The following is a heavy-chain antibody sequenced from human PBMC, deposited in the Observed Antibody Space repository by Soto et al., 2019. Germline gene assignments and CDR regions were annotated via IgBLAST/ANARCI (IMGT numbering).Heavy chain of an antibody. D-gene: IGHD6-19*01. CDR3: AKALSSGSTDFDY. Sequence: GGSLRHSCAASGFTFDDYAMHWVRQDPGKGLEWVSGISWNSGSIGYADSVKGRFTISRGNAKNSLCLQMDSLRAEYTALYYCAKALSSGSTDFDYWGQGTLVTVSS. CDR2: ISWNSGSI. CDR1: GFTFDDYA. V-gene: IGHV3-9*01. J-gene: IGHJ4*02.